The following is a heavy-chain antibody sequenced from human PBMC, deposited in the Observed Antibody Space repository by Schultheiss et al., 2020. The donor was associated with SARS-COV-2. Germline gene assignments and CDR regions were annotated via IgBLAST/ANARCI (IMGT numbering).Heavy chain of an antibody. CDR1: GFTFSSHA. Sequence: GGSLRLSCEASGFTFSSHAMSWVRQAPGKGLEWVGRIKSKTDGGTTDYAAPVKGRFTISRDDSKNTLYLQMNSLKTEDTAVYYCTTVRAYYYDSSGYIDYWGQGTLVTVSS. J-gene: IGHJ4*02. CDR2: IKSKTDGGTT. CDR3: TTVRAYYYDSSGYIDY. V-gene: IGHV3-15*01. D-gene: IGHD3-22*01.